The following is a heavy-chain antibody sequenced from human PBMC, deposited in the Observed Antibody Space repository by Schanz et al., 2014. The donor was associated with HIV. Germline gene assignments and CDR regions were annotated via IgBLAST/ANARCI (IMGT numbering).Heavy chain of an antibody. CDR1: GGSFSSFS. V-gene: IGHV1-69*01. CDR3: ATCLITIGCSS. D-gene: IGHD1-1*01. Sequence: QVQLVQSGAEVKKPGSSVQVSCKASGGSFSSFSITWVRPAPGQGLEWRGGIIPMFGSANYAQKFLGRVTISADESTSTGYMDLSNLRSDDTAVYYCATCLITIGCSSWGQGTLVTVSS. J-gene: IGHJ5*02. CDR2: IIPMFGSA.